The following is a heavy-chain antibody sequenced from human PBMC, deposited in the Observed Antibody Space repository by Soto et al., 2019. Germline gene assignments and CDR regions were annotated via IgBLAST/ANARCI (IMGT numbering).Heavy chain of an antibody. J-gene: IGHJ4*02. Sequence: SVKVSCKASGGTFSSYAISWVRQAPGQGLEWMGGIIPIFGTANYAQKFQGRVTITADESTSTAYMELSSLRSEDTAVYYCASRAGDGYNYYFDYWGQGTLVTVSS. CDR2: IIPIFGTA. CDR3: ASRAGDGYNYYFDY. CDR1: GGTFSSYA. V-gene: IGHV1-69*13. D-gene: IGHD1-1*01.